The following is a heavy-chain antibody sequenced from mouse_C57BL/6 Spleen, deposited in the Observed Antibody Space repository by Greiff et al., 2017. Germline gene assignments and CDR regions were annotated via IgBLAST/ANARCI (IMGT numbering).Heavy chain of an antibody. V-gene: IGHV1-81*01. D-gene: IGHD2-5*01. CDR1: GYTFTSYG. CDR2: IYPRSGNT. J-gene: IGHJ4*01. CDR3: ARGYYSKDYAMDY. Sequence: QVQLKESGAELARPGASVKLSCKASGYTFTSYGISWVKQRTGQGLEWIGEIYPRSGNTYYNEKFKGKATLTADKSSSTAYMELRSLTSEDSAVYFCARGYYSKDYAMDYWGQGTSVTVSS.